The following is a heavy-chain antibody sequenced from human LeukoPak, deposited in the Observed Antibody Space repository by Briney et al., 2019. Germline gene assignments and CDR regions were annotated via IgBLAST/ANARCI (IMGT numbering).Heavy chain of an antibody. J-gene: IGHJ3*02. CDR1: GGSISSGSYY. CDR3: ARDRFVGAFDI. CDR2: IYTSGTT. D-gene: IGHD2-15*01. V-gene: IGHV4-61*02. Sequence: SETLSLTCTVSGGSISSGSYYWSWIRQPAGKGLEWIGRIYTSGTTNYNPSLQSRVTISVDTSKNQFSLKLSSVTAADTAVYYCARDRFVGAFDIWGQGTMVTVSS.